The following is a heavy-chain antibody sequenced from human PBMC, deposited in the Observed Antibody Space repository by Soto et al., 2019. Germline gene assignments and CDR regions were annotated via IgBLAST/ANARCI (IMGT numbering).Heavy chain of an antibody. CDR2: ISYDGSDE. J-gene: IGHJ4*02. D-gene: IGHD3-22*01. CDR3: AKFYYYDSRGYSDFDY. Sequence: GGSLRLSCGASGFTFSNYGMHWVRQAPGKGLEWVAVISYDGSDEYYADSVKGRFTISRDNSKNTLYLQMNSLRAKDTAVYYCAKFYYYDSRGYSDFDYWGQGTLVTVSS. V-gene: IGHV3-30*18. CDR1: GFTFSNYG.